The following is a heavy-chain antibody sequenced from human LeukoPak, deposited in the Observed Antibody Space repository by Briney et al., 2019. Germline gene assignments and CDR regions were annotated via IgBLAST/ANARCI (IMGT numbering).Heavy chain of an antibody. V-gene: IGHV5-51*01. CDR3: ARFLMATPYYFDY. CDR2: IYPGDSDT. Sequence: GESLQISCQGSGYSFTSYWIGWVRQMPGKGLEWMGIIYPGDSDTRYSPSFQGQVTISADKSISTAYLQWSSLKASDTAMYYCARFLMATPYYFDYWGQGTLVTVSS. J-gene: IGHJ4*02. CDR1: GYSFTSYW. D-gene: IGHD5-24*01.